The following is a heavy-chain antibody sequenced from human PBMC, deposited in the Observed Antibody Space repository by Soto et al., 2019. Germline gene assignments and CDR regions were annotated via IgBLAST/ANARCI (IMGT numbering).Heavy chain of an antibody. CDR1: GFTFSSYG. Sequence: QVQLVESGGGVVQPGRSLRLSCAASGFTFSSYGMHWVRQAPGKGLEWVAVISYDGSNKYYADSVKGRFTISRDNSKNTLYLQMNSLRAEDTAVYYCAKTDPPVIVAPLPDYWGQGTLVTVSS. CDR2: ISYDGSNK. D-gene: IGHD3-22*01. V-gene: IGHV3-30*18. CDR3: AKTDPPVIVAPLPDY. J-gene: IGHJ4*02.